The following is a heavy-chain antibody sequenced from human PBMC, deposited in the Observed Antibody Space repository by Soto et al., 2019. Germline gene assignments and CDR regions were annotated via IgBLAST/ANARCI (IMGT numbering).Heavy chain of an antibody. CDR1: GYSFTSYW. CDR2: IDPSDSYT. Sequence: PGESLKISCKGSGYSFTSYWISWVRQMPGKGLEWMGRIDPSDSYTNYSPSFQGHVTISADKSISTAYLQWSSLKASDTAMYYCARHNAKDSNYDILTGYPSSFDYWGQGTLVTVSS. V-gene: IGHV5-10-1*01. D-gene: IGHD3-9*01. J-gene: IGHJ4*02. CDR3: ARHNAKDSNYDILTGYPSSFDY.